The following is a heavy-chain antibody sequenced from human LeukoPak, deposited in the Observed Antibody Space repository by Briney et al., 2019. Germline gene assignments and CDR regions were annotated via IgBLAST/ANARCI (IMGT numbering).Heavy chain of an antibody. Sequence: GGSLRLSCAASGFTLSSYAMSWVRQAPGKGLEWASAISGSGGSTYYADSVKGRFTISRDNSKNTLYLQMNSLRAEDTAVYYCAKPKESYYYYYYMDVWGKGTTVTVSS. CDR3: AKPKESYYYYYYMDV. CDR1: GFTLSSYA. V-gene: IGHV3-23*01. D-gene: IGHD3-10*01. J-gene: IGHJ6*03. CDR2: ISGSGGST.